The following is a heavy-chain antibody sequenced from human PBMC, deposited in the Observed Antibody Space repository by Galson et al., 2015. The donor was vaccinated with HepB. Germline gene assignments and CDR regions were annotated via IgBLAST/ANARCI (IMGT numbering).Heavy chain of an antibody. CDR3: ARVIPYTSLGELSLYYYYGMDV. V-gene: IGHV1-69*13. CDR2: IIPIFGTA. J-gene: IGHJ6*02. D-gene: IGHD3-16*02. CDR1: GGTFSSYA. Sequence: SVKVSCKASGGTFSSYAISWVRQAPGQGLEWMGGIIPIFGTANYAQKFQGRVTITADESTSTAYMELSSLRSEDTAVYYCARVIPYTSLGELSLYYYYGMDVWGQGTTVTVSS.